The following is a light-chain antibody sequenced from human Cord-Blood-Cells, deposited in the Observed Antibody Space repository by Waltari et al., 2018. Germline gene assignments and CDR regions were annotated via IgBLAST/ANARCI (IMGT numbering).Light chain of an antibody. J-gene: IGLJ3*02. CDR2: DVS. CDR3: SSYTSSSRV. Sequence: QSALTQPASVSGSPGQSITISCTGPSSDVGGYNYVSCYQQHPGKAPKLMIYDVSKRPSGVSNRFSGSKSGNTASLTISGLQAEDEADYYCSSYTSSSRVFGGGTKLTVL. V-gene: IGLV2-14*01. CDR1: SSDVGGYNY.